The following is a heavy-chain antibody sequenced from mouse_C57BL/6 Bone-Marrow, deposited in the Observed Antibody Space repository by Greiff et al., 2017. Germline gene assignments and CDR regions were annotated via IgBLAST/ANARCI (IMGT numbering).Heavy chain of an antibody. CDR3: ARRDDYDDYYAMDY. Sequence: EVHLVESGGDLVKPGGSLKLSCAASGFTFSSYGMSWVRQTPDKRLEWVATISSGGSYTYYPASVKGRFTISRDNAKNTLYLQMSSLKSEDTAMYYCARRDDYDDYYAMDYWGQGTSVTVSS. D-gene: IGHD2-4*01. V-gene: IGHV5-6*01. CDR2: ISSGGSYT. J-gene: IGHJ4*01. CDR1: GFTFSSYG.